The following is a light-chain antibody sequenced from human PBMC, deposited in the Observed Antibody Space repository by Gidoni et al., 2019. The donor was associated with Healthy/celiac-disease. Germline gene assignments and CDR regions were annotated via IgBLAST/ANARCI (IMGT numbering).Light chain of an antibody. CDR2: AAS. Sequence: DIQMTQSPSSLSASVGDRVTITCRASQSISSYLNWYQQKPGKAPKLLIYAASSLQSGVPSRFSGSGSGTDFTLTISSLQPEDCATYYCQQSYSTPQDTFGQGTKLEIK. J-gene: IGKJ2*01. V-gene: IGKV1-39*01. CDR1: QSISSY. CDR3: QQSYSTPQDT.